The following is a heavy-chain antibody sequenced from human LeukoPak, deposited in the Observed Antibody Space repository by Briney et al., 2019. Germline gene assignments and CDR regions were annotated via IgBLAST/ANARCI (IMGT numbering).Heavy chain of an antibody. CDR2: ISGSGGST. J-gene: IGHJ4*02. CDR3: AKCDYFYESSGYYLLDY. Sequence: GGSLRLSCAASGFTFSSYARSWVRQAPGKGLEWVSAISGSGGSTYYADSVKGRFTISRDNSKNTLYLQMNSLRAEDTVVYYCAKCDYFYESSGYYLLDYWGQGTLVTVSS. V-gene: IGHV3-23*01. CDR1: GFTFSSYA. D-gene: IGHD3-22*01.